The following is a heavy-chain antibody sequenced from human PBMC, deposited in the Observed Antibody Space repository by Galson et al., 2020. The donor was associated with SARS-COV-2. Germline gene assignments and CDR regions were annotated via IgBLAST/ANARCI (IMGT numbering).Heavy chain of an antibody. CDR2: IYYSGST. D-gene: IGHD3-22*01. CDR1: GGSISSGDYY. V-gene: IGHV4-30-4*08. CDR3: ARGAFDSSGYSRIYYYYYMDV. J-gene: IGHJ6*03. Sequence: SETLSLTCTVSGGSISSGDYYWNWIRQPPGKGLEWLGYIYYSGSTYYNPSLKSRVAISVDTSKSQFSLRLTSVTAADTAVYFCARGAFDSSGYSRIYYYYYMDVWGKGTSVTISS.